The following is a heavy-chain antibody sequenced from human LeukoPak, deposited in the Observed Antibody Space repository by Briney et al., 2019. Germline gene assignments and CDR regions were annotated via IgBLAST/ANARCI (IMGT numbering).Heavy chain of an antibody. CDR2: IYYSGST. V-gene: IGHV4-39*01. CDR3: ARQISQGAAAGTFDY. D-gene: IGHD6-13*01. CDR1: GGSISSSSYY. Sequence: SETLSLTCTVSGGSISSSSYYWGWIRQPPGKGLEWIGSIYYSGSTYYNPSLKSRVTISVDTSKNQFSLKLSSVTAADTAVYYCARQISQGAAAGTFDYWGQGTLVTVSS. J-gene: IGHJ4*02.